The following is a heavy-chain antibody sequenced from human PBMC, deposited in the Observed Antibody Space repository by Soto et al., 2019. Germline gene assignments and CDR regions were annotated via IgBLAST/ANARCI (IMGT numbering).Heavy chain of an antibody. D-gene: IGHD6-13*01. CDR2: ISYDGSNK. Sequence: GGSLRLSCAASGFTFSSYGMHWVRQAPGKGLEWVAVISYDGSNKYYADSVKGRFTISRDNSKNTLYLQMNSLRAEDTAVYYCAKIPTAFSSSWRTGAFDIWGQGTMVTVSS. J-gene: IGHJ3*02. CDR3: AKIPTAFSSSWRTGAFDI. V-gene: IGHV3-30*18. CDR1: GFTFSSYG.